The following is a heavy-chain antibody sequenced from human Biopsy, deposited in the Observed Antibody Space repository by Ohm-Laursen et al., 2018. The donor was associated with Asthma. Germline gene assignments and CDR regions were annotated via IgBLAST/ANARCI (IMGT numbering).Heavy chain of an antibody. V-gene: IGHV1-18*01. CDR1: GYTFNSAG. CDR2: ISVYNGNT. CDR3: ARAVDYSHYYGIDV. D-gene: IGHD3-10*01. Sequence: GASVKVSYKTSGYTFNSAGITWVRQAPGQGLEWMGWISVYNGNTKVAQKLQDRVTMITDTSTSTAYMELRSLRSDDTVVYFCARAVDYSHYYGIDVWGQGTTVTVS. J-gene: IGHJ6*02.